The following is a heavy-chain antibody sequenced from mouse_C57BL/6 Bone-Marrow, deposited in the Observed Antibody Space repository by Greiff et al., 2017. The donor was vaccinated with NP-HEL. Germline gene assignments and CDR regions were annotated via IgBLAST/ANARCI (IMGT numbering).Heavy chain of an antibody. Sequence: LQESGAELVKPGASVKMSCKASGYTFTTYPIEWMKQNHGKSLEWIGNFHPYNDDTKYNEKFKGKATLTVEKSSSTVYLELSRLTSDDSAVYYCARGIYYYGSSSYYYAMDYWGQGTSVTVSS. V-gene: IGHV1-47*01. J-gene: IGHJ4*01. CDR3: ARGIYYYGSSSYYYAMDY. CDR2: FHPYNDDT. D-gene: IGHD1-1*01. CDR1: GYTFTTYP.